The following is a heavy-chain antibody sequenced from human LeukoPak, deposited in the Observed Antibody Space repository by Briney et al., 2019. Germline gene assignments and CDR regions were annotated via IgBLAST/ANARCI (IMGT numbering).Heavy chain of an antibody. CDR3: AKEHYYDSSGYYVNHAFDI. J-gene: IGHJ3*02. Sequence: GGSLRLSCAASGFTFSSYGMHWVRQTPGKGLEWVSVISNDGSNKYYADSMKGRFTISRDNSKNTLYLQMNSLRAEDTAVYYCAKEHYYDSSGYYVNHAFDIWGQGTMVTVSS. D-gene: IGHD3-22*01. CDR2: ISNDGSNK. CDR1: GFTFSSYG. V-gene: IGHV3-30*18.